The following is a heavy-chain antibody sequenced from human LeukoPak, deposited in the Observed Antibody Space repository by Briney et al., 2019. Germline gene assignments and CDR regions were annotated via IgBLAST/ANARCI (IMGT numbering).Heavy chain of an antibody. CDR2: INHSGST. CDR3: ARGKAPAKVDY. CDR1: GGSFSGYY. V-gene: IGHV4-34*01. Sequence: SETLSLTCAVYGGSFSGYYWSWIRQPPGKGLEWIGEINHSGSTNYNPSLKSRVTISVDTSKNQFSLKPSSVTAADTAVYYCARGKAPAKVDYWGQGTLVTVSS. J-gene: IGHJ4*02.